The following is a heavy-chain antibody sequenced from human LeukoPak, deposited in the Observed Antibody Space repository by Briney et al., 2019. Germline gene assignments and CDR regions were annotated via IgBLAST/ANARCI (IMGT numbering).Heavy chain of an antibody. CDR2: ISSSSSYI. Sequence: GGSLRLSCAASGFTFSSYSMNWVRQAPGKGLEWVSSISSSSSYIYYADSVKGRFTISRDNAKNSLYLQMNSLRAEDTAVYYCAREGCSSTSYYCEDAFDIWGQGTMVTVSS. V-gene: IGHV3-21*01. J-gene: IGHJ3*02. CDR1: GFTFSSYS. CDR3: AREGCSSTSYYCEDAFDI. D-gene: IGHD2-2*01.